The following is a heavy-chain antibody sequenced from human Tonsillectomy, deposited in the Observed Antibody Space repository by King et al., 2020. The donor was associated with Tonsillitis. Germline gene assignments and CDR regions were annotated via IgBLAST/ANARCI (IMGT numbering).Heavy chain of an antibody. D-gene: IGHD6-13*01. J-gene: IGHJ4*02. CDR3: ARTRRPSGYSSSWASPYVDY. V-gene: IGHV2-70*11. Sequence: VTLKESGPALVKPTQTLTLTCTFSGFSLSTSGMCVRWIRQPPGKALEWLARIDWDDDKYYSTSLKTRLTISKDTSKNQVVLTMTNMDPVDTATYYCARTRRPSGYSSSWASPYVDYWGQGTLVTVSS. CDR1: GFSLSTSGMC. CDR2: IDWDDDK.